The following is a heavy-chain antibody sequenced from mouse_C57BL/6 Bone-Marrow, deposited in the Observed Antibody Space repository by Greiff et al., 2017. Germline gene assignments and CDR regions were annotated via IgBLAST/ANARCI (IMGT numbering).Heavy chain of an antibody. CDR3: ASPFYYYGSSGYFDV. J-gene: IGHJ1*03. D-gene: IGHD1-1*01. CDR1: GYTFTSYW. CDR2: IHPNSGST. V-gene: IGHV1-64*01. Sequence: QVQLQQPGAELVKPGASVKLSCKASGYTFTSYWMHWVKQRPGQGLEWIGMIHPNSGSTNYNEKFKSKATLTVDKSSSTAYMQLSSLTSEDSAVYYCASPFYYYGSSGYFDVWGTGTTVTVSS.